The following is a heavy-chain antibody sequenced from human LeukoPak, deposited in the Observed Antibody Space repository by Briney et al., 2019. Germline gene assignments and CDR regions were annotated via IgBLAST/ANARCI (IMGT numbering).Heavy chain of an antibody. D-gene: IGHD6-13*01. Sequence: SEILSLTCTVSGGSISSGDYYWGWIRQPPGKGLEWIASIHYSGTTYYNPSLKRRVIISVDPPKNQFSLKLSSVTAADTAVYYCARSRAGTFDYWGQGTLVTVSS. CDR3: ARSRAGTFDY. CDR2: IHYSGTT. J-gene: IGHJ4*02. CDR1: GGSISSGDYY. V-gene: IGHV4-39*07.